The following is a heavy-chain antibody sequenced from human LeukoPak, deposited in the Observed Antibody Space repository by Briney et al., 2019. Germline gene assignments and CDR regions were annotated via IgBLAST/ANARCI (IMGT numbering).Heavy chain of an antibody. CDR3: AKDETHSSGWAPFDS. V-gene: IGHV3-23*01. CDR1: GFPFSNHA. Sequence: PGGSLRLSCAASGFPFSNHAMSWVRQAPGKGLEWVSAMIGSGSSTYYADSVKGRFTISRGNARNTLFLQMNSLRVEDTAVYYCAKDETHSSGWAPFDSWGQGTLVIVSS. J-gene: IGHJ4*02. D-gene: IGHD6-19*01. CDR2: MIGSGSST.